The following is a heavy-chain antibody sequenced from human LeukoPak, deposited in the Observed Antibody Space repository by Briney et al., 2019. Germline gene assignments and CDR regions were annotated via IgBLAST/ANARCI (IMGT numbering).Heavy chain of an antibody. D-gene: IGHD1-26*01. V-gene: IGHV3-23*01. J-gene: IGHJ4*02. CDR1: GFTFSSYA. CDR3: AKAPVGASGYFDY. CDR2: ISGSGGST. Sequence: GGSLRLSCAASGFTFSSYAMTWVRQAPGKGLEWVSSISGSGGSTYYADSVKGRFIISRDNSKNTMYLQMNSLRAEDTAVYYCAKAPVGASGYFDYWGQGTLVTVSS.